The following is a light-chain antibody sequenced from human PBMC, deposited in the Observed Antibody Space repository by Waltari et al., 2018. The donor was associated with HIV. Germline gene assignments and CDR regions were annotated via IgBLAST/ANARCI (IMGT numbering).Light chain of an antibody. V-gene: IGLV1-47*01. Sequence: QSVLTQPPSASGTPGQSVTIPCSGSSPNIGSNYVYWYQQLPGTAPKLLIYRNNQRPSGVPDRFSGFKSGTSASLAISGLRSEDEADYYCAAWDDNLSGWVFGGGSKLTIL. CDR1: SPNIGSNY. J-gene: IGLJ3*02. CDR2: RNN. CDR3: AAWDDNLSGWV.